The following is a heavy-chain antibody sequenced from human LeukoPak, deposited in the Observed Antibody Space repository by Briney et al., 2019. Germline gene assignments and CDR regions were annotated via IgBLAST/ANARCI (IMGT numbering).Heavy chain of an antibody. CDR2: LSGSSNYI. V-gene: IGHV3-21*04. CDR1: GFTFSSYS. D-gene: IGHD6-19*01. Sequence: PGGSLRLSCAASGFTFSSYSMNWVRQAPGKGLEWVSSLSGSSNYIYYADSLRGRFTISRDNAKNSLYLQMNSLRAEDTAVYYCARTGGTQAGNYWGQGTLVTVSS. J-gene: IGHJ4*02. CDR3: ARTGGTQAGNY.